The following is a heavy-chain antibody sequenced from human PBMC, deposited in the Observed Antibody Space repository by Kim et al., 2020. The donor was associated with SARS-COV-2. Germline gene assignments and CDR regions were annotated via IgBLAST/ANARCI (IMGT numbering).Heavy chain of an antibody. CDR3: ARATGTTYYYYYGMDV. D-gene: IGHD1-1*01. Sequence: SETLSLTCTVSGGSISSSSYYWGWIRQPPGKGLEWIGSIYYSGSTYYNPSLKSRVTISVDTSKNQFSLKLSSVTAADTAVYYCARATGTTYYYYYGMDVWGQGTTVTVSS. CDR2: IYYSGST. V-gene: IGHV4-39*01. J-gene: IGHJ6*02. CDR1: GGSISSSSYY.